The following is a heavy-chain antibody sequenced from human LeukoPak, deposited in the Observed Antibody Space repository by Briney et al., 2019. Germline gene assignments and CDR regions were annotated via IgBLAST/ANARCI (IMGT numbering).Heavy chain of an antibody. CDR3: ARREGQWLSMDVNWFDP. Sequence: PGGSLRLSCAASGFTFSSHWMTWVRQAPGKGLEWVANMKGDGTEEYYVDSVKGRFTISRDNAKNSLYLQMNSLRTEDTAVYYCARREGQWLSMDVNWFDPWGQGTLVTVSS. CDR1: GFTFSSHW. J-gene: IGHJ5*02. V-gene: IGHV3-7*01. D-gene: IGHD6-19*01. CDR2: MKGDGTEE.